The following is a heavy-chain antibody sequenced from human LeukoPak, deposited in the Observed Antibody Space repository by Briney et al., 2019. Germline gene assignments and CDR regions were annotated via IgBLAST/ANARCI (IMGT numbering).Heavy chain of an antibody. J-gene: IGHJ4*02. D-gene: IGHD1-7*01. CDR2: IYTSGST. V-gene: IGHV4-4*07. CDR3: ATFGNWNYGCDFDY. Sequence: SETLSLTCTVSGGSISSYYWSWIRQPAGKGLEWIGRIYTSGSTNYNPSLKSRVTMSVDTSKNQFSLKLSSVTAADTAVYYCATFGNWNYGCDFDYWGQGTLVTVSS. CDR1: GGSISSYY.